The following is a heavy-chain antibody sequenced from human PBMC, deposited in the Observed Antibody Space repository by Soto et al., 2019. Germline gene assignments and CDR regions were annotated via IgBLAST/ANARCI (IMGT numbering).Heavy chain of an antibody. CDR3: ATGYDYSSSWDWYYYYYGMDV. Sequence: PGGSLRLSCAASGFTVSSNYMSWVRQAPGKGLEWVSVIYSGGSTYYADSVKGRFTISRDNSKNTLYLQMNSLRAEDTAVYYCATGYDYSSSWDWYYYYYGMDVWGQGTTVTVS. CDR2: IYSGGST. J-gene: IGHJ6*02. D-gene: IGHD6-13*01. CDR1: GFTVSSNY. V-gene: IGHV3-66*01.